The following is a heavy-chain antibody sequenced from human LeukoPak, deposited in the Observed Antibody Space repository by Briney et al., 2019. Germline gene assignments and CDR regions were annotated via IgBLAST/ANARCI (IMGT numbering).Heavy chain of an antibody. CDR2: FDPEDGET. V-gene: IGHV1-24*01. D-gene: IGHD2-21*02. CDR3: ATVAYSGGDCYPFDY. J-gene: IGHJ4*02. CDR1: GYTLTELS. Sequence: ASVKVSCKVSGYTLTELSMHWVRQAPGKGLVWMGGFDPEDGETIYAQRFQGRVTMTEDTSTDTAYMELSSLRSEDTAVYYCATVAYSGGDCYPFDYWGQGTLVTVSS.